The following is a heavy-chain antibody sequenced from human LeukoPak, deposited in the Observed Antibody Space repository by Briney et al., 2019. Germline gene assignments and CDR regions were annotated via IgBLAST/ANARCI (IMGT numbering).Heavy chain of an antibody. J-gene: IGHJ3*02. CDR3: ARVPGIVITHYAFDI. Sequence: SETLSLTCAVYGGSFSGYYWSWIRQPPEKGLEWIGEINHSGRIQNNPSLKSRVTISVDTSKNQFSLNLSSVTAADTAVYYCARVPGIVITHYAFDIWGQGTMVTVSS. V-gene: IGHV4-34*01. CDR1: GGSFSGYY. CDR2: INHSGRI. D-gene: IGHD3-16*01.